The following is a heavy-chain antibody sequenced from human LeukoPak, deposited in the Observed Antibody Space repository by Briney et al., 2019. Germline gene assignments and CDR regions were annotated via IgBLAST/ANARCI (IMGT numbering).Heavy chain of an antibody. CDR3: ARDPLVGVRITGTVWFDP. Sequence: ASVKVSCKASGYTFTGYYMHWVRQAPGQGLEWMERINPNSGGTNYAQKFQGRVTMTRDTSISTAYMELSRLRSDDTAVYYCARDPLVGVRITGTVWFDPWGQGTLVTVSS. V-gene: IGHV1-2*06. D-gene: IGHD1-7*01. CDR2: INPNSGGT. CDR1: GYTFTGYY. J-gene: IGHJ5*02.